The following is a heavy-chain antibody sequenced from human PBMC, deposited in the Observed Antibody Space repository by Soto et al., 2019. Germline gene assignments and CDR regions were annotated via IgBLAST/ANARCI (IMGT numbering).Heavy chain of an antibody. CDR2: IKQDGSEK. CDR1: GFTFSTYW. Sequence: GGSLRLSCAASGFTFSTYWMSWVRQAPGKGLEWVANIKQDGSEKYYVDSVKGRFTISRDNTKKSLYLQMNSLRAEDTAVYYCASRYLEYCSSASCSAPYDFWGQGTMVTVSS. J-gene: IGHJ4*02. D-gene: IGHD2-2*01. V-gene: IGHV3-7*05. CDR3: ASRYLEYCSSASCSAPYDF.